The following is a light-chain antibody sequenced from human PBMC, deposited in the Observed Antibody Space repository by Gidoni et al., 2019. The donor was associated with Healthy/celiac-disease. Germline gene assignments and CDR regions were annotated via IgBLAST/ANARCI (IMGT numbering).Light chain of an antibody. CDR2: QDS. CDR1: KLGDKY. V-gene: IGLV3-1*01. Sequence: SYELTPPPSVSVSPGQTASITCSGDKLGDKYACWYQQKPGQSPVLVIYQDSKRPSGIPERFSGSNSGNTATLTISGTQAMDEADYCCQAWDSSTVVFGGGTKLTVL. CDR3: QAWDSSTVV. J-gene: IGLJ2*01.